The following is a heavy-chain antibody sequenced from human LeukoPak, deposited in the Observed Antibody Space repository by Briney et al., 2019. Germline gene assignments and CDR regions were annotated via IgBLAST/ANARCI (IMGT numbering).Heavy chain of an antibody. Sequence: PGGSLRLSCAASGFTFSSYAMSWVRQAPGKGLEWVSAISGSGGSTYYADSVKGRFTISRDNSKNTLYLQMNSLRAEDTAVYYCAKDRLVLAVAGTWYFDLWGRGTLVTVSS. CDR2: ISGSGGST. V-gene: IGHV3-23*01. D-gene: IGHD6-19*01. J-gene: IGHJ2*01. CDR3: AKDRLVLAVAGTWYFDL. CDR1: GFTFSSYA.